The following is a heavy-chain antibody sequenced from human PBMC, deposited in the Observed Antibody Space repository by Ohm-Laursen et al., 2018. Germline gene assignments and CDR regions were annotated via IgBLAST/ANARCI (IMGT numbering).Heavy chain of an antibody. Sequence: SLRLSCAASGFTFDDFAMHWVRQRPGKGLEWVSGISWNSGNIDYAVSLKGRFTISRDNAKSSLYLQMNSLRPEDTALYYCAKDKSSGYYYPIDYWGQGTLVTVSS. D-gene: IGHD3-22*01. J-gene: IGHJ4*02. CDR1: GFTFDDFA. CDR2: ISWNSGNI. CDR3: AKDKSSGYYYPIDY. V-gene: IGHV3-9*01.